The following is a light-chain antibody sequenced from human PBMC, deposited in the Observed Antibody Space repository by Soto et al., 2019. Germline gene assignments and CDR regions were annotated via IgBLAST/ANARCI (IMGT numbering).Light chain of an antibody. J-gene: IGKJ1*01. Sequence: DIQMTQSPSSLSASVGDRVTITCRASQSISTYLNWYQQKPGKAPEFLIYSASSLQSGVPSRFSGSGSGTDFTLTINSLQPEDFDTYYCHPSYSPPWTFGQGTKVEIK. CDR3: HPSYSPPWT. CDR1: QSISTY. V-gene: IGKV1-39*01. CDR2: SAS.